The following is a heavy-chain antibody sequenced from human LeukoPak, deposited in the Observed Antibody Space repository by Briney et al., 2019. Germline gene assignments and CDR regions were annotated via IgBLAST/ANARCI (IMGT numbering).Heavy chain of an antibody. D-gene: IGHD2-2*01. CDR2: IYYSGST. J-gene: IGHJ6*02. CDR3: ARDIVVVPAPRYYGMDV. CDR1: GGSISSYY. V-gene: IGHV4-39*07. Sequence: SETLSLTCTVSGGSISSYYWGWIRQPPGKGLEWIGSIYYSGSTYYNPSLKSRVTISVDTSKNQFSLKLSSVTAADTAVYYCARDIVVVPAPRYYGMDVWGQGTTVTVSS.